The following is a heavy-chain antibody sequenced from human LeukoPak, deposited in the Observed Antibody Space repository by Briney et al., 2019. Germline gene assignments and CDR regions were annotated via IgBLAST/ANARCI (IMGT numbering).Heavy chain of an antibody. D-gene: IGHD5-18*01. V-gene: IGHV4-34*01. CDR3: ARARDIQIERLDTAMGTVDV. J-gene: IGHJ6*02. CDR2: INHSGST. CDR1: GGSFSGYY. Sequence: PSEALSLTCAVYGGSFSGYYWSWIRQPPGKGLEWIGEINHSGSTNYNPSLKSRVTISVDTSKNQFSLKLSSVTAADTAVYYCARARDIQIERLDTAMGTVDVWGQGTTVTVSS.